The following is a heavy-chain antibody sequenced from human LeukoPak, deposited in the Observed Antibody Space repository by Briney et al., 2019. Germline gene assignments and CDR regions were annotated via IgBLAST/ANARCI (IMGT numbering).Heavy chain of an antibody. CDR1: GFTFSSYS. V-gene: IGHV3-21*01. J-gene: IGHJ4*02. Sequence: GGSLRLSCAASGFTFSSYSMTWVRQAPGKGLEWVSSISSSSSYIYYADSVKGRFTISRDNAKNSLYLQMNSLRAEDTAVYYCASDYDSSGLTDYWGQGTLVTVSS. CDR2: ISSSSSYI. CDR3: ASDYDSSGLTDY. D-gene: IGHD3-22*01.